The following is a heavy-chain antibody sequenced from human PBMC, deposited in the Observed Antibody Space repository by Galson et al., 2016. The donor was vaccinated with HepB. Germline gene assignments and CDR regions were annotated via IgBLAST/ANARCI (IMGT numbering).Heavy chain of an antibody. CDR2: IYHTGTS. CDR1: GASISDSNW. CDR3: ARATVIPGARMVFDP. J-gene: IGHJ5*02. V-gene: IGHV4-4*02. Sequence: SETLSLTCDASGASISDSNWWTWVRQVPGKGLEWIGEIYHTGTSNNNPFLNSRFTLSVDKSRNQFSLNLTSVTAADTAVYYCARATVIPGARMVFDPWGQGTLVTVSS. D-gene: IGHD2-2*01.